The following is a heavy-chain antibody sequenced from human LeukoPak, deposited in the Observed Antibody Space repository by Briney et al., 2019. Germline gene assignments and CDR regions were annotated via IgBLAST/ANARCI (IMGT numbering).Heavy chain of an antibody. Sequence: GESLKISCKGSGYSFTNYWIGWVRQMPGKGLEWMGVIYPGDSDTRYSPSFQGQVTISADKSISTAYLQWSSLKASDTAMYYCARDSPYSSGWRDAFVIWGQGTMVTVSS. V-gene: IGHV5-51*01. CDR3: ARDSPYSSGWRDAFVI. J-gene: IGHJ3*02. CDR2: IYPGDSDT. D-gene: IGHD6-19*01. CDR1: GYSFTNYW.